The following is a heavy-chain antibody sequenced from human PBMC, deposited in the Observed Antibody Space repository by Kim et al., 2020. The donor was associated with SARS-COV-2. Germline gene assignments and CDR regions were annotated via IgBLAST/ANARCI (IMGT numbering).Heavy chain of an antibody. CDR2: IYWDDDK. Sequence: SGPTLVKPTQTLTLTCTFSGFSLSTSGVGVGWIRQPPGKALECLALIYWDDDKRYSPSLKTRLTITKDTSKNQVVLTMTNMDPVDTATYYCAHARQWQSLDYWGQGTLVTVSS. CDR1: GFSLSTSGVG. J-gene: IGHJ4*02. D-gene: IGHD6-19*01. V-gene: IGHV2-5*02. CDR3: AHARQWQSLDY.